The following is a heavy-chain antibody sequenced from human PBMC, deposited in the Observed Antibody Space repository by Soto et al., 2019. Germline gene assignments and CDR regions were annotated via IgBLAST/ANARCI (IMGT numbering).Heavy chain of an antibody. CDR1: GFSLTTSGVG. V-gene: IGHV2-5*02. CDR2: IYWDDDK. Sequence: QITLKESGPTVVNPTETLTLTCTFSGFSLTTSGVGVGWVRQSPGKAPEWLALIYWDDDKRYSTSLKSRLTLTKDTSKNHVVLTMANVDPADTATYYCAHRVLRTVFGLVTTTAIYFDFWGQGTPVVVSS. D-gene: IGHD3-3*01. J-gene: IGHJ4*02. CDR3: AHRVLRTVFGLVTTTAIYFDF.